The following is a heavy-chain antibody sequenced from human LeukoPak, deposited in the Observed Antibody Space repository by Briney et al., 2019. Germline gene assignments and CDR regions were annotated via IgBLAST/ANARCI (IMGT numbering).Heavy chain of an antibody. Sequence: GGSLRLSCAASAFTFSSYTMNWVRQAPGKGLEWVANIKQDGSEKYYVDSVKGRFTISRDNAKNSLYLQMNSLRAEDTAVYYCTRTISSDYWGQGTLVTVSS. D-gene: IGHD3-16*02. CDR2: IKQDGSEK. CDR3: TRTISSDY. V-gene: IGHV3-7*01. J-gene: IGHJ4*02. CDR1: AFTFSSYT.